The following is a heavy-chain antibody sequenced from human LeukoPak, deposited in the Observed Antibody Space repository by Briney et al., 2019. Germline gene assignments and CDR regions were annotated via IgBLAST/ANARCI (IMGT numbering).Heavy chain of an antibody. CDR3: ARWVLIAAAPGWFDP. D-gene: IGHD6-13*01. V-gene: IGHV3-11*01. Sequence: GGSLRLSCAASGFNFSDYYMSWIRQAPGKGLEWVSYISSSGNTIYYADSMKGRFTLSRANAKNSLFLHMNSLRAEDTAVYYCARWVLIAAAPGWFDPWGQGTLVTVSS. J-gene: IGHJ5*02. CDR2: ISSSGNTI. CDR1: GFNFSDYY.